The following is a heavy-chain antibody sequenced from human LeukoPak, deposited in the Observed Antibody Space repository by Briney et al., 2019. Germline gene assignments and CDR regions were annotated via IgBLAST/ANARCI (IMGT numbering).Heavy chain of an antibody. D-gene: IGHD3-10*01. CDR1: GYAINIDYS. Sequence: SETLSLTCFVSGYAINIDYSWGWIRQSPGKGLEWIVGISPKGITYYNPSLRGRVTISEDTSKNQFSLNLRSVTAADTAVYYCARGGYYGSGNDFRFDPWGQGTLVTVSS. J-gene: IGHJ5*02. V-gene: IGHV4-38-2*02. CDR2: ISPKGIT. CDR3: ARGGYYGSGNDFRFDP.